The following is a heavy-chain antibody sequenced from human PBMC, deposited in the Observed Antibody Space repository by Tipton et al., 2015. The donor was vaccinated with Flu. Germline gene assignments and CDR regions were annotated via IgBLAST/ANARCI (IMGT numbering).Heavy chain of an antibody. Sequence: SLRLSCAASGFTFSSYWMSWVRQAPGKGLEWVANIKQDGSEKYYVDSVKGRFTISRDNAKNSLYLQMNSLRAEDTAVYYCARVRSGYYFLSVAFDIWGQGTMVPVSS. CDR3: ARVRSGYYFLSVAFDI. CDR1: GFTFSSYW. D-gene: IGHD3-22*01. J-gene: IGHJ3*02. V-gene: IGHV3-7*01. CDR2: IKQDGSEK.